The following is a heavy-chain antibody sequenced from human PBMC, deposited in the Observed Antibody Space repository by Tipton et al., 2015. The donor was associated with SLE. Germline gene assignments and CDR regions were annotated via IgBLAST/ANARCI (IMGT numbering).Heavy chain of an antibody. CDR2: ISSKGTT. CDR3: AIAVAGTLFFDY. V-gene: IGHV3-64*01. J-gene: IGHJ4*02. CDR1: GFTFSSFA. Sequence: SLRLSCAASGFTFSSFAMHWVRQAPGKGLEYVSAISSKGTTYYANSVKGRFTISRDNSKNTLFLQMGSLRAEDMAVYYCAIAVAGTLFFDYWGQGTLVTVSS. D-gene: IGHD6-19*01.